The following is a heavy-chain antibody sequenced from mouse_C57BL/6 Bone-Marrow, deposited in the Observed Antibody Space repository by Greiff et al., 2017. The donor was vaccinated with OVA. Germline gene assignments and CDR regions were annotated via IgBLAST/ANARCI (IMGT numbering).Heavy chain of an antibody. J-gene: IGHJ4*01. CDR2: INPNNGGT. Sequence: EVQLQQSGPELVKPGASVKISCKASGYTFTDYYMNWVKQSHGKSLEWIGDINPNNGGTSYNQKFKGKATLTVDKSSSTAYMELRSLTSEDSAVYYCARDLLYAMDYWGQGTSVTVSS. V-gene: IGHV1-26*01. CDR3: ARDLLYAMDY. D-gene: IGHD2-10*01. CDR1: GYTFTDYY.